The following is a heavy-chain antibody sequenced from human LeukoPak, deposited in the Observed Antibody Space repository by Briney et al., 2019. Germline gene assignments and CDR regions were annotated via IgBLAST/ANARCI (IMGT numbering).Heavy chain of an antibody. Sequence: GASVTVSCKASGGTFSSYAISWVRQASGQGLEWMGGIIPIFGTANYAQKFQGRVTITADESTSTAYMELSSLRSEDTAVYYCARRARSGDYHIFDYWGQGTLVTVSS. CDR1: GGTFSSYA. CDR3: ARRARSGDYHIFDY. CDR2: IIPIFGTA. D-gene: IGHD4-17*01. J-gene: IGHJ4*02. V-gene: IGHV1-69*13.